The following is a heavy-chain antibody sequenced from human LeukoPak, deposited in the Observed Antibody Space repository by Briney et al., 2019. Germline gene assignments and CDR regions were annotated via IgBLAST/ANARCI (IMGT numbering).Heavy chain of an antibody. V-gene: IGHV3-30*04. J-gene: IGHJ4*02. D-gene: IGHD6-6*01. CDR3: ASHLSRAAD. Sequence: GGSLRLSCAASGFTFSSYAMHWVRQAPGKGLERVAVISYDGSNKYYADSVKGRFTISRDNSKNTLYLQMNSLRAEDTAVYYCASHLSRAADWGQGTLVTVAS. CDR2: ISYDGSNK. CDR1: GFTFSSYA.